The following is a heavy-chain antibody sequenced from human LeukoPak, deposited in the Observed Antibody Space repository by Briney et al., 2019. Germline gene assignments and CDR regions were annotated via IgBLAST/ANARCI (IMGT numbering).Heavy chain of an antibody. CDR2: INPSGGST. V-gene: IGHV1-46*01. CDR1: GYTFISYY. D-gene: IGHD5-12*01. CDR3: ARTRGYSGYDWYFDY. J-gene: IGHJ4*02. Sequence: ASVKVSCKASGYTFISYYLHWVRQAPGQGLEWMGIINPSGGSTSYAQKFQGRVTMTRDTSTSTVYMELSSLRSEDTAVYYCARTRGYSGYDWYFDYWGQGTLVTVSS.